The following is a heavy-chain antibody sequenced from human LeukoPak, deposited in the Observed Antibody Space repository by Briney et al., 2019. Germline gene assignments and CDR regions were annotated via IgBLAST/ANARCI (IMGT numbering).Heavy chain of an antibody. J-gene: IGHJ3*02. V-gene: IGHV1-69*05. CDR2: IIPIFGTA. CDR3: ARDQRNWDDAFDI. CDR1: GGTFSSYA. D-gene: IGHD7-27*01. Sequence: SVKVSCKASGGTFSSYAISWVRQAPGQGLEWMGGIIPIFGTANYAQKFQGRVTITTDESTSTAYMELSSLRSEDTAVYYCARDQRNWDDAFDIWGQGTMVTVSS.